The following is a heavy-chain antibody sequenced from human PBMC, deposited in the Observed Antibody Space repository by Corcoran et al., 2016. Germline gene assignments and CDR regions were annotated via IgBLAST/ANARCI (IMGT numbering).Heavy chain of an antibody. V-gene: IGHV1-2*02. D-gene: IGHD3-16*01. CDR1: GYTFAGYY. J-gene: IGHJ4*02. Sequence: QVQLVQSGAEVKKPGASVKVSCKASGYTFAGYYMHWVRQAPGQGLEWMGWISPNSGGTNYARKFQGRVTMTRDTSISTAYMELSRLRSGDTAVYYCARGRWGRDFDYWGQGTLVTVSS. CDR3: ARGRWGRDFDY. CDR2: ISPNSGGT.